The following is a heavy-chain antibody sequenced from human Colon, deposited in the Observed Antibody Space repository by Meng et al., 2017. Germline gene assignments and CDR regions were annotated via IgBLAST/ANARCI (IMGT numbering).Heavy chain of an antibody. Sequence: SDANVKKPGALGKFSCKASGYTFTSHAMNWVRQAPGQGLEWMGWINTKTGNPTYAQGFTGRFVFSLDTSINTAYLHIRTLKSDDTAVYYCARGGWLRIGPLADSWGQGTLVTVS. CDR1: GYTFTSHA. V-gene: IGHV7-4-1*02. J-gene: IGHJ5*01. CDR3: ARGGWLRIGPLADS. CDR2: INTKTGNP. D-gene: IGHD5-12*01.